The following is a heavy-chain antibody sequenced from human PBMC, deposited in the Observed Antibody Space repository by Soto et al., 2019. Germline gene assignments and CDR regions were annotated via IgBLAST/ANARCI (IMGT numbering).Heavy chain of an antibody. J-gene: IGHJ4*02. CDR3: ARDMALDCNNGVCYGFDY. D-gene: IGHD2-8*01. Sequence: QVQLVESGGGVVQPGRSLRLSCAASGFTFSSYGMHWVRQAPGKGLEWVAVIWYDGSNKYYADSVKGRFTISRDNAKNTLYLQMNSLRGDDTGVSYCARDMALDCNNGVCYGFDYWGQGTLVTVSS. CDR1: GFTFSSYG. CDR2: IWYDGSNK. V-gene: IGHV3-33*01.